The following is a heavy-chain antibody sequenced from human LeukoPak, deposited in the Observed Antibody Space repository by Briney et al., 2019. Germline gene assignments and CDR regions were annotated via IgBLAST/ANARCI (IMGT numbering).Heavy chain of an antibody. CDR1: GFTFSYAW. D-gene: IGHD1-26*01. V-gene: IGHV3-15*01. Sequence: GQSLRLSCAASGFTFSYAWMSWVRQTPGKGLEWVGRIKSKRDGGTADSAAPVKGRFTISRHDSKNTVYLQMNSLKAEDTAVYYCTTDLGSGSLFDYWGQGILVTVSS. CDR3: TTDLGSGSLFDY. CDR2: IKSKRDGGTA. J-gene: IGHJ4*02.